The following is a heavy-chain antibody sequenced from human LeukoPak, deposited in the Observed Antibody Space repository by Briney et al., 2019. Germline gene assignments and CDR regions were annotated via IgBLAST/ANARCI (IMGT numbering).Heavy chain of an antibody. CDR1: GGSISSYY. J-gene: IGHJ4*02. CDR2: IYYSGST. V-gene: IGHV4-59*08. D-gene: IGHD3-22*01. Sequence: SETLSLTCTVSGGSISSYYWSWIRQPPGKGLEWIGYIYYSGSTNHNPSLKSRVTISVDTSKNQFSLKLSSVTAADTAVYYCARYQDDSSGYYFFDYWGQGTLVTVSS. CDR3: ARYQDDSSGYYFFDY.